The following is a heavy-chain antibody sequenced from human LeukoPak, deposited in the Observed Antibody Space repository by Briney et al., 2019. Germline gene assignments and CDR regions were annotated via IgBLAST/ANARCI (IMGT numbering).Heavy chain of an antibody. J-gene: IGHJ5*02. V-gene: IGHV4-34*01. D-gene: IGHD3-10*01. CDR2: INHSGST. Sequence: SETLSLTCAVYGGSFSGYYWSWIRQPPGKGLEWIGEINHSGSTNYNPSLKSRVTISVDTSKNQFSLKLSSVTAADTAVYYCARGRRPRGYGSGSCYTNWFDPWGQGTLVTVSS. CDR3: ARGRRPRGYGSGSCYTNWFDP. CDR1: GGSFSGYY.